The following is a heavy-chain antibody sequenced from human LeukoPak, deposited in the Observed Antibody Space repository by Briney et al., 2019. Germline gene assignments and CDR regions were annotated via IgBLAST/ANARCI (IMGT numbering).Heavy chain of an antibody. CDR1: GFTFSNCA. D-gene: IGHD2-15*01. Sequence: QPGGSLRLSCAASGFTFSNCAMSWVRQAPGKGLEWVAVISYDGSNKYYADSVKGRFTISRDNSKDTLYLQMNSLRAEDTAVYYCANDGGNIVVVEYYFDYWGQGTLVTVSS. V-gene: IGHV3-30*18. CDR3: ANDGGNIVVVEYYFDY. CDR2: ISYDGSNK. J-gene: IGHJ4*02.